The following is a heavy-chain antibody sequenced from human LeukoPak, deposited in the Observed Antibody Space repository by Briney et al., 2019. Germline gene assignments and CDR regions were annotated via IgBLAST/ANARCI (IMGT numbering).Heavy chain of an antibody. D-gene: IGHD3-3*01. J-gene: IGHJ4*02. Sequence: GGSLRLSCAASGFTFSSYAMSWVRQAPGKGLEWVSAISGSGGSTYYADSVKGRFTISRDNSKNTLYPQMNSLRAEDTAVYYCASDFWSGYYTGIAQDYWGQGTLVTVSS. V-gene: IGHV3-23*01. CDR1: GFTFSSYA. CDR3: ASDFWSGYYTGIAQDY. CDR2: ISGSGGST.